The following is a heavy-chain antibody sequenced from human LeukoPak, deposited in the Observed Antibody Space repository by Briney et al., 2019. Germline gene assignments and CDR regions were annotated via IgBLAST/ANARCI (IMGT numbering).Heavy chain of an antibody. CDR2: INWNGGST. J-gene: IGHJ4*02. Sequence: LTGGSLRLSCAASGFSFDDYGMTWVRHAPGKGLEWVSRINWNGGSTGYADSVKGRFTISRDNAKNSLFLQMNSLRAEDTALYYCATDPARTHDYYDSLYYFDYWGQGALVTVSS. V-gene: IGHV3-20*04. D-gene: IGHD3-22*01. CDR1: GFSFDDYG. CDR3: ATDPARTHDYYDSLYYFDY.